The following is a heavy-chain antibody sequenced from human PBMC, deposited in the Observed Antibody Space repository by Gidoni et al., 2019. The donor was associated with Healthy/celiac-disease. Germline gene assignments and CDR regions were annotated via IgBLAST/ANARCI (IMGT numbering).Heavy chain of an antibody. CDR2: IRSKANSYAT. D-gene: IGHD2-21*02. CDR3: TRHLAYCGGDCDDAFDI. Sequence: EVQLVESGGGLVQPGGSLTLSCAASGFTFSGSAMHWVRQASGKGLEWVGRIRSKANSYATAYAASVKGRFTISRDDSKNTAYLQMNSLKTEDTAVYYCTRHLAYCGGDCDDAFDIWGQGTMVTVSS. V-gene: IGHV3-73*01. CDR1: GFTFSGSA. J-gene: IGHJ3*02.